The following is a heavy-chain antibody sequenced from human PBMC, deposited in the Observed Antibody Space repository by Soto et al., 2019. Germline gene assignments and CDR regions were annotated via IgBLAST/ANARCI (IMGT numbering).Heavy chain of an antibody. CDR3: ARVGGYQLLPYGMDV. CDR2: IKQDGSEK. J-gene: IGHJ6*02. V-gene: IGHV3-7*05. D-gene: IGHD2-2*01. Sequence: GGSLRLSCAASGFTFSSYWMSWVRQAPGKGLEWVANIKQDGSEKYYVDSVKGRFTISRDNAKNSLYLQMNSLRAEDTAVYSCARVGGYQLLPYGMDVWGQGTTVTVSS. CDR1: GFTFSSYW.